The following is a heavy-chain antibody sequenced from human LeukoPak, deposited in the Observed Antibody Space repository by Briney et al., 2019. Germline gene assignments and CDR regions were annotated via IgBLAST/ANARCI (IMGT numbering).Heavy chain of an antibody. J-gene: IGHJ4*02. CDR2: IIPIFGTA. Sequence: SMKVSCKASGGTFSSYAISWVRQAPGQGLEWMGGIIPIFGTANYAQKFQGRVTITTDESTSTAYMELSSLRSEDTAVYYCASSRDGYNFNYWGQGTLVTVSS. CDR3: ASSRDGYNFNY. D-gene: IGHD5-24*01. CDR1: GGTFSSYA. V-gene: IGHV1-69*05.